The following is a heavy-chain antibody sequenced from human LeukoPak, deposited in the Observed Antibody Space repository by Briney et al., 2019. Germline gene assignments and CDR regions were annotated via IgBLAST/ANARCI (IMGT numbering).Heavy chain of an antibody. CDR1: GYTFTSYD. V-gene: IGHV1-8*02. CDR2: MNPNSGNT. J-gene: IGHJ4*02. CDR3: ATVYSYGSRGLYYFDY. Sequence: ASVKVSCKASGYTFTSYDINWVRQATGQGLEWMGWMNPNSGNTGYAQKFQGRVTMTEDTSTDTAYMELSSLRSEDTAVYYCATVYSYGSRGLYYFDYWGQGTLVTVSS. D-gene: IGHD5-18*01.